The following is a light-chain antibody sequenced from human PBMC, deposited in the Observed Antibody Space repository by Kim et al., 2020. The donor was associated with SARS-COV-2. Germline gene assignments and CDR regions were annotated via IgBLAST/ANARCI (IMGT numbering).Light chain of an antibody. Sequence: PGKTARITCGGETIGSKTVHWYQRKAGQAPVLAIYYHGDRPSGIPERFSGSNSGNTATLTIIRVEAGDEADYYCQVWDSSSDHRVFGGGTQLTVL. CDR2: YHG. CDR3: QVWDSSSDHRV. V-gene: IGLV3-21*04. J-gene: IGLJ2*01. CDR1: TIGSKT.